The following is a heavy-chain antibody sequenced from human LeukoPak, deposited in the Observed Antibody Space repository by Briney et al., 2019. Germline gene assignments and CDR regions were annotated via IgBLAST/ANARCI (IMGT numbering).Heavy chain of an antibody. V-gene: IGHV4-4*02. CDR1: GGSISSXXX. Sequence: SETLSLTCAVSGGSISSXXXWSWVRQPPGKXLXXIGEIYHSGSTNYNPSLKSRVTISVDKSKNQFSLKLSSVTAADTAVYYCGRTDYGDYNKIDYWGQGTLVTVSS. CDR3: GRTDYGDYNKIDY. D-gene: IGHD4-17*01. J-gene: IGHJ4*02. CDR2: IYHSGST.